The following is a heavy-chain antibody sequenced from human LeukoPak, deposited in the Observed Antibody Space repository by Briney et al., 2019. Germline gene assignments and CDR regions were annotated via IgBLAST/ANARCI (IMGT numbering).Heavy chain of an antibody. Sequence: SETLSLTCTVSGGSISGYYWSWIRQPPGKGLEWIGYIYYIGSTTYNPSLRSRVTISVDTSKNQFSLKLSSVTAADTAVYYCARVGSSSWYNYYYYYMDVWGKGTTVTVSS. D-gene: IGHD6-13*01. V-gene: IGHV4-59*08. J-gene: IGHJ6*03. CDR2: IYYIGST. CDR1: GGSISGYY. CDR3: ARVGSSSWYNYYYYYMDV.